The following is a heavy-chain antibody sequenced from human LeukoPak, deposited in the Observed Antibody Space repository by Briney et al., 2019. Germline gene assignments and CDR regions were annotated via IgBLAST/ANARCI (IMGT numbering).Heavy chain of an antibody. CDR3: AIRDSSSDFDY. V-gene: IGHV1-18*01. Sequence: ASVKVSCKASGGTFSSYAISWVRQAPGQGLEWMGWISAYNGNTNYAQKLQGRVTMTTDTSTSTAYMELRSLRSDDTAVYYCAIRDSSSDFDYWGQGTLVTVSS. CDR1: GGTFSSYA. D-gene: IGHD6-6*01. CDR2: ISAYNGNT. J-gene: IGHJ4*02.